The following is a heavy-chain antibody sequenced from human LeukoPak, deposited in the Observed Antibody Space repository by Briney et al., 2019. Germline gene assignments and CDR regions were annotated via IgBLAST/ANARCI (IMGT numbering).Heavy chain of an antibody. CDR1: GFTFNSYA. Sequence: PGGSLRLSCAASGFTFNSYAINWVRQAPGKGLEWVSGISGNGGSTHYADSVKGRFTISRDNSKNTVYLQMNSLRAEDTAVYLCANEGYCSGDICLWVEFDYRGQGTLVTVSS. D-gene: IGHD2-15*01. CDR3: ANEGYCSGDICLWVEFDY. J-gene: IGHJ4*02. CDR2: ISGNGGST. V-gene: IGHV3-23*01.